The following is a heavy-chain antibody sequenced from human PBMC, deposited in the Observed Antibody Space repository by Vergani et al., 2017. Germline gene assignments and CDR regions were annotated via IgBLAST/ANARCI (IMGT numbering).Heavy chain of an antibody. J-gene: IGHJ6*02. Sequence: EVQLLESGGGLVQPGGSLRLSCAASGFSFSSNAMTWVRQAPGKGLEWVSSISGSGGSTYYADSVKGRFTISRDKSKNTLYLQMNSLRAEDTAVHYCARGIGAAAGRYGMDVWGQGTTVTVSS. CDR3: ARGIGAAAGRYGMDV. CDR1: GFSFSSNA. D-gene: IGHD6-13*01. CDR2: ISGSGGST. V-gene: IGHV3-23*01.